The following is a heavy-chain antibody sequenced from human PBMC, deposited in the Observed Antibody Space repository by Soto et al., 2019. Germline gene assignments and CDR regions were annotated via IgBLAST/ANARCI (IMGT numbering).Heavy chain of an antibody. CDR2: MYTTGST. J-gene: IGHJ5*02. CDR3: AKTRITSTAATFDP. D-gene: IGHD1-20*01. CDR1: GYSISSGCY. Sequence: SETLSLTCTVSGYSISSGCYWGWIRQPPGKRLGWVGSMYTTGSTYYNTSLKSRVTMSVDTSNNEFSLKLTSVTAADTAVYYCAKTRITSTAATFDPWGQGTLVTVSS. V-gene: IGHV4-38-2*02.